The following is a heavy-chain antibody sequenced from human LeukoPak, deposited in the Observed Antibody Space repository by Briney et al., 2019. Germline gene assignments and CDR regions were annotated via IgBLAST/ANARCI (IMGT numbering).Heavy chain of an antibody. Sequence: SGPTLVNPTQTLTLTCTFSGSSLSTSGVAVGWVRQPPGKALEWLALIYWDGDKRYNSSLKSRLTVTKDTSKNQVVLTMTNMDPVDTATYYCAHSKTGLLILYYFDYWSQGTLVTVSS. J-gene: IGHJ4*02. CDR1: GSSLSTSGVA. CDR2: IYWDGDK. D-gene: IGHD2-15*01. V-gene: IGHV2-5*02. CDR3: AHSKTGLLILYYFDY.